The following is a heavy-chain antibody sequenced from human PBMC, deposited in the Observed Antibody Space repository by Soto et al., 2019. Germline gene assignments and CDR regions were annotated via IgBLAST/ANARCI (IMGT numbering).Heavy chain of an antibody. V-gene: IGHV1-69*12. CDR3: ERGPTTVVPPYGFDL. CDR2: IIRIFGTA. D-gene: IGHD4-17*01. CDR1: GGTVSSYA. J-gene: IGHJ3*01. Sequence: QVPLVQSGGEVKKPGSSVKVSCKASGGTVSSYAISWVRQAPGQGLEWMGGIIRIFGTANYEKKFQGRVTITADESTSTAYMERSSLRSEATAVYYCERGPTTVVPPYGFDLWGQGKMVTVS.